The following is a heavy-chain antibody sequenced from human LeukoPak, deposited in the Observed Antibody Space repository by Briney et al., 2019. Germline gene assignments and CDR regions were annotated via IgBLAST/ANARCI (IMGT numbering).Heavy chain of an antibody. Sequence: KPSETLSLTCAVSGYSISSGYYWGWIRQPPGKGLEWIGSIYHSGSTYYNPSLKSRVTISVGTSKNQFSLKLSSVTAADTAVYYCARDLRTSYYDSSGYSYFDYWGQGTLVTVSS. D-gene: IGHD3-22*01. V-gene: IGHV4-38-2*02. J-gene: IGHJ4*02. CDR2: IYHSGST. CDR3: ARDLRTSYYDSSGYSYFDY. CDR1: GYSISSGYY.